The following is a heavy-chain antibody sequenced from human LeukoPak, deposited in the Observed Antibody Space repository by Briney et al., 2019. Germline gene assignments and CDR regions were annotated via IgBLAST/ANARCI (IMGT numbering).Heavy chain of an antibody. J-gene: IGHJ4*02. CDR3: ARDHSTAFDY. CDR1: GYTLTTYG. V-gene: IGHV1-18*01. CDR2: ISTYNGNT. Sequence: ASVKVSCKASGYTLTTYGISWVRQAPGQGLEWMGWISTYNGNTNYAQKLQGRVTMTTDTSTSTAYMELRSLRSDDTAVYYCARDHSTAFDYWGQGTLVTVSS. D-gene: IGHD5-18*01.